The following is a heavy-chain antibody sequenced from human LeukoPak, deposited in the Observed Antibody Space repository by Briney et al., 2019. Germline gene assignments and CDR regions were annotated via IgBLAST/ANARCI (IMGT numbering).Heavy chain of an antibody. J-gene: IGHJ4*02. V-gene: IGHV3-21*05. CDR2: ISTGTYI. Sequence: WGSLRLSCVAAGFTFSRFEMNWVRQAPGKGLECISHISTGTYIAYTDSVKGRFTISRDNAKNSVYLQMNSLRVEDTAVYYRARDLGSSGYPFDYWGQGTLVTVSS. CDR1: GFTFSRFE. D-gene: IGHD3-22*01. CDR3: ARDLGSSGYPFDY.